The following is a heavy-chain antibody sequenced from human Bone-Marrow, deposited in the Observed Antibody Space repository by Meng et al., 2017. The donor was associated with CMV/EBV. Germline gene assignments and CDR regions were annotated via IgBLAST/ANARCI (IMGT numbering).Heavy chain of an antibody. CDR1: GFTVSSNY. J-gene: IGHJ4*02. CDR2: IYSGGST. CDR3: ARDMGWYRFDS. Sequence: GEYLKISCAASGFTVSSNYMSWVRQAPGKGLEWVSVIYSGGSTYYADSVKGRFTISRDNSKNTLYLQMNSLRAEDTAVYYCARDMGWYRFDSWGQGTLVTVSS. D-gene: IGHD6-19*01. V-gene: IGHV3-53*01.